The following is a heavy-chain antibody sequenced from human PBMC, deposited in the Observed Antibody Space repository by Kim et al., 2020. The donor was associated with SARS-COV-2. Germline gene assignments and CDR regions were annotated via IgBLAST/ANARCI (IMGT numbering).Heavy chain of an antibody. V-gene: IGHV5-51*01. J-gene: IGHJ5*02. Sequence: GESLKISCKGSGYSFTSYWIGWVRQMPGKGLEWMGIIYPGDSDTRYSPSFQGQVTISADKSISTAYLQWSSLKASDTAMYYCAKHQGLLWFGAEPSFDPWGQGTLVTVSS. D-gene: IGHD3-10*01. CDR1: GYSFTSYW. CDR2: IYPGDSDT. CDR3: AKHQGLLWFGAEPSFDP.